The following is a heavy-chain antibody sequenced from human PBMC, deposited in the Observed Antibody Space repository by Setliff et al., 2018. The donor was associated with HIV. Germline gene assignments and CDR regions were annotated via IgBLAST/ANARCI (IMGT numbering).Heavy chain of an antibody. V-gene: IGHV3-43*01. CDR3: AKDISRITGTDVFDY. CDR2: ISWDGSST. D-gene: IGHD1-20*01. J-gene: IGHJ4*02. CDR1: GFTFDDYA. Sequence: GGSLRLSCAASGFTFDDYAMHWVRQRPGKGLEWVSLISWDGSSTYYRDSVKGRFTISRDNSRNSLYLQMNSLRTEDTALYYCAKDISRITGTDVFDYWGQRTLVTVSS.